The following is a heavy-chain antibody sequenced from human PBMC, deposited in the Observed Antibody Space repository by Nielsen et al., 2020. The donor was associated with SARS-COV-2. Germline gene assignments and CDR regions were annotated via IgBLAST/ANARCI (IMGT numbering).Heavy chain of an antibody. CDR1: GYTFTSYG. CDR2: ISAYNGNT. CDR3: ARDSSPMVRGSHPLDY. D-gene: IGHD3-10*01. Sequence: ASVKVSCKASGYTFTSYGISWVRQAPGQGLEWMGWISAYNGNTNYAQKLQGRVTMTTDTSTSTAYMELRSLRSDDTAVYYCARDSSPMVRGSHPLDYWGQGTLVTVSS. V-gene: IGHV1-18*01. J-gene: IGHJ4*02.